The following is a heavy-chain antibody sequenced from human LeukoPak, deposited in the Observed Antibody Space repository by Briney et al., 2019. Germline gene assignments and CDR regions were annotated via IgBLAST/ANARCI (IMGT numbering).Heavy chain of an antibody. CDR3: AKFIAAPFYFDY. CDR2: ISSSSSYI. CDR1: GFTFSSYS. J-gene: IGHJ4*02. D-gene: IGHD6-13*01. V-gene: IGHV3-21*01. Sequence: GGSLRLSCAASGFTFSSYSMNWVRQAPGKGLEWVSSISSSSSYIYYADTVKGRFTISRDNAKNSLYLQMNSLRAEDTAVYYCAKFIAAPFYFDYWGQGTLVTVSS.